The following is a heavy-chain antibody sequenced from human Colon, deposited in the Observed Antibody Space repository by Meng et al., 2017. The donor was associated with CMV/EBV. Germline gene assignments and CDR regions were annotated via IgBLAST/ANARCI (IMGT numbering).Heavy chain of an antibody. Sequence: GESLKISCAASGFTVSSNYMSWVRQAPGQGLEWVASISNSGYYINYADSVKGRFTISRDNAKNLLSLQLSSLRAEDTAVYYCARDLYKTTVPNWGQGTLVTVSS. CDR2: ISNSGYYI. D-gene: IGHD4-17*01. V-gene: IGHV3-21*01. CDR1: GFTVSSNY. CDR3: ARDLYKTTVPN. J-gene: IGHJ4*02.